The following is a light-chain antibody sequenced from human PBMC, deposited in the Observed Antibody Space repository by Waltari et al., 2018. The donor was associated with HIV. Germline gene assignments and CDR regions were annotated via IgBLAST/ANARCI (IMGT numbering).Light chain of an antibody. CDR1: QSLLYSTKNQTF. J-gene: IGKJ1*01. Sequence: DIVMTQSPDSLAVSLGERATINCKSSQSLLYSTKNQTFLAWYQQKPGQPPKLLIYWASTRESGVPDRFSGSGSGTDFTLTITSLQAEDVAVYYCQQYYSTPRTFGQGTKVEIK. CDR2: WAS. V-gene: IGKV4-1*01. CDR3: QQYYSTPRT.